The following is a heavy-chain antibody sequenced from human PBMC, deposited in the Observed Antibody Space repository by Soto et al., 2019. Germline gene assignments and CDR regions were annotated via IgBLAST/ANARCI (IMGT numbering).Heavy chain of an antibody. CDR2: INSDGSRT. D-gene: IGHD2-2*01. CDR3: ARALSSCSSARCYSFYYGMDV. CDR1: GFNFSRFW. Sequence: EVQLVESGGGLVQPGGSLRLSCTASGFNFSRFWTHWVRQVPGRGLVWVSHINSDGSRTSYADSVKGRFTISRDNAKNTLYLQMNSLRAEDTAVYYCARALSSCSSARCYSFYYGMDVWGQGTTVTVSS. V-gene: IGHV3-74*01. J-gene: IGHJ6*02.